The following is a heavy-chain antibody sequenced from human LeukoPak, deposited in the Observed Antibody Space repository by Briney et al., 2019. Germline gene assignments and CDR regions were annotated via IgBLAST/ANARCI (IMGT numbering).Heavy chain of an antibody. CDR3: ARTLGQLVDGMDI. V-gene: IGHV1-69*13. CDR1: GGTFSSYA. D-gene: IGHD6-6*01. CDR2: IIPIFGTA. J-gene: IGHJ6*02. Sequence: GASVKVSCKASGGTFSSYAISWVRQAPGQGLEWMGGIIPIFGTANYAQKFQGRVTITADESTSTAYMELSSLRSEDAAVYYCARTLGQLVDGMDIWGQGTTVTVSS.